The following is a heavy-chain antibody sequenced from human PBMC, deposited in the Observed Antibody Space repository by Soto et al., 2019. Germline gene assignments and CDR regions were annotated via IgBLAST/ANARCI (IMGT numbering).Heavy chain of an antibody. CDR2: IDPSDSYT. D-gene: IGHD3-10*01. V-gene: IGHV5-10-1*01. J-gene: IGHJ6*02. CDR3: ARLSSYSGIYYYGMDV. CDR1: GYSLTSYW. Sequence: GESLKISCKGSGYSLTSYWISWVRQMPGKGLEWMGRIDPSDSYTNYSPSFQGHVTISADKSISTAYLQWSSLKASDTAMYYCARLSSYSGIYYYGMDVWGQGTTVTVSS.